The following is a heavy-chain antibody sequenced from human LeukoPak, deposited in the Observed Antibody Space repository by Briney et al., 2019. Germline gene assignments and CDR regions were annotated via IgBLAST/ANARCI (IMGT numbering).Heavy chain of an antibody. D-gene: IGHD5-12*01. CDR1: GYTFTGYY. CDR3: AKDRLSGYDSFDY. V-gene: IGHV1-2*02. CDR2: INPNSGDT. Sequence: GASVRVSGKASGYTFTGYYMHGGRQAPGQGGEWMGWINPNSGDTNYAQKFQGRVTMTRDTSISTAYMELSRLRSDDTAVYYCAKDRLSGYDSFDYWGQGTLVTVSS. J-gene: IGHJ4*02.